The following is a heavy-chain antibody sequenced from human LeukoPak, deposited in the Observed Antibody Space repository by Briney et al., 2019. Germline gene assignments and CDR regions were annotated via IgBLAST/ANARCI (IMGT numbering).Heavy chain of an antibody. CDR1: GFTFDDYA. CDR2: ISWNSGSI. D-gene: IGHD2-15*01. J-gene: IGHJ3*02. Sequence: GRSLRLSCAASGFTFDDYAMPWVRQAPGKGLEWVSGISWNSGSIGYADSVKGRFTISRDNAKNSLYLQMNSLRAEDTALYYCAKLSYCSGGSCYLSDAFDIWGQGTMVTVSS. CDR3: AKLSYCSGGSCYLSDAFDI. V-gene: IGHV3-9*01.